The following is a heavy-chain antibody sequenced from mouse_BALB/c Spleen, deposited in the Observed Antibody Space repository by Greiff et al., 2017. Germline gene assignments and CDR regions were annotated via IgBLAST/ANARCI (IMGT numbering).Heavy chain of an antibody. V-gene: IGHV3-8*02. CDR3: ERYYDCFAY. CDR2: ISYSGST. Sequence: VQLQQSGPSLVKPSQTLSLTCSVTGYSITSDYWNWFRQFPGNKLEYMGYISYSGSTYYNPSLTSRISITLDTSKNQYYLQLNSVTTEDTATNYCERYYDCFAYWGQGTLVTVSA. J-gene: IGHJ3*01. CDR1: GYSITSDY. D-gene: IGHD2-12*01.